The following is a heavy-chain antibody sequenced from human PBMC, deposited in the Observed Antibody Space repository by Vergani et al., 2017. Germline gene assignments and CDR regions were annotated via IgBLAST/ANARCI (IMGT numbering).Heavy chain of an antibody. CDR3: ARAPEENGMDV. J-gene: IGHJ6*02. CDR2: IWYDGSNK. Sequence: QVQLVESGGGVVQPGRSLRLSCAASGFTFSSYGMHWVRQAPGKGLEWVAVIWYDGSNKYYADSVKGRFTISRDNSKNTLYLQMNSLRAEDTAVYYCARAPEENGMDVWGQGTTVTVSS. V-gene: IGHV3-33*01. CDR1: GFTFSSYG.